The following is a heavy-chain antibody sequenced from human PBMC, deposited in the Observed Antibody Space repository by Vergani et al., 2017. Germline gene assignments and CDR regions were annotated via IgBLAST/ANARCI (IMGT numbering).Heavy chain of an antibody. Sequence: QVQLVESGGGVVQPGRSLGLSCAASGFTFSSYAMHWVRQAPGKGLEWVAVISYDGSNKYYADSVKGRFTISRDNSKNTLYLQMNSLRAEDTAVYYCARGPVWGEQLYDYWGQGTLVTVSS. V-gene: IGHV3-30*04. CDR3: ARGPVWGEQLYDY. CDR2: ISYDGSNK. CDR1: GFTFSSYA. J-gene: IGHJ4*02. D-gene: IGHD3-16*01.